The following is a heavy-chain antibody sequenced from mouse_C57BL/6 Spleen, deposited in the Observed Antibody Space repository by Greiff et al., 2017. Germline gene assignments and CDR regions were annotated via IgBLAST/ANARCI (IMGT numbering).Heavy chain of an antibody. J-gene: IGHJ2*01. CDR3: ARDWDYFDY. V-gene: IGHV1-4*01. D-gene: IGHD4-1*01. CDR2: INPSSGYT. CDR1: GYTFTSYT. Sequence: QVQLQQSGAELARPGASVKMSCKASGYTFTSYTMPWVKQRPGQGLEWIGYINPSSGYTKYNQKFKDKATLTADKSSSTAYMQLSSLTSEDSAVYYCARDWDYFDYWGQGTTLTVSS.